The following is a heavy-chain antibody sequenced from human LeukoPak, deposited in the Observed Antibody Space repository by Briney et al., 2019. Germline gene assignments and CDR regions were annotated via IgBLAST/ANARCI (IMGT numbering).Heavy chain of an antibody. J-gene: IGHJ4*02. CDR1: GGSFSVYY. V-gene: IGHV4-34*01. D-gene: IGHD3-10*01. CDR3: ARAISQSGYFDY. Sequence: SESLSLTCAVYGGSFSVYYWSWIRQPPRKGLEWIGEINHSVSTNYTPPLKSRVTISVDTSKTQFSLNLSSVTAADTAVYYSARAISQSGYFDYGGQGTLVTVSS. CDR2: INHSVST.